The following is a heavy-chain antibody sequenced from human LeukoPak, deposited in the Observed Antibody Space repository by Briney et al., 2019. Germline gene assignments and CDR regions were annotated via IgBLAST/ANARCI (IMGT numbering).Heavy chain of an antibody. CDR2: INYNTDYI. CDR1: GFTFTSHS. CDR3: ARDWRNKYSNNWSRGEWYFDL. Sequence: GGSLRLSCVASGFTFTSHSLNWLRQAPGKGLEWVASINYNTDYILYAESVKGRFSISRDNARNSVYLQMNSLTAEDTALYYCARDWRNKYSNNWSRGEWYFDLWGRGTLVSVSS. J-gene: IGHJ2*01. D-gene: IGHD1/OR15-1a*01. V-gene: IGHV3-21*01.